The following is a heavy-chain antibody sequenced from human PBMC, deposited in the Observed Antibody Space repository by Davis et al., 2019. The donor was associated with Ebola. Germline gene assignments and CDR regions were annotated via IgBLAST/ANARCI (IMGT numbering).Heavy chain of an antibody. CDR1: GGSISSYY. J-gene: IGHJ4*02. D-gene: IGHD6-19*01. CDR2: ISYTGST. V-gene: IGHV4-59*12. Sequence: MPSETLSLTCTVSGGSISSYYWSWIRQPPEKGLEWIGYISYTGSTNYNPSLKSRVSISVDTSKNQFSLRLTSVTAADMAVYYCARTTRGSGWFLDYWGQGTLVTVSS. CDR3: ARTTRGSGWFLDY.